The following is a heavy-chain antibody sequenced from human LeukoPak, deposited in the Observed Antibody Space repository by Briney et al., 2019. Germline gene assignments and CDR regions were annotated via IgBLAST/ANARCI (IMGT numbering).Heavy chain of an antibody. V-gene: IGHV3-7*01. Sequence: GGSPRLSCVASGFTVSSYWMSWVRQAPGKGLEWVANIKQDGSEKYYVDSVKGRFTISRDNAKNSLYLQMNSLRAEDTAVYYCARENYGSSGSFDSWGQGTLVTVSS. CDR2: IKQDGSEK. D-gene: IGHD3-22*01. J-gene: IGHJ4*02. CDR1: GFTVSSYW. CDR3: ARENYGSSGSFDS.